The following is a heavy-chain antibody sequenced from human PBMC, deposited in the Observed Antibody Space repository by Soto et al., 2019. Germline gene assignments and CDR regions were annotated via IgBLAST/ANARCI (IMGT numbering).Heavy chain of an antibody. J-gene: IGHJ4*02. V-gene: IGHV3-33*01. CDR1: GFTFSSYG. CDR2: IWYDGSNK. D-gene: IGHD6-19*01. Sequence: QVQLVESGGGVVQPGRSLRLSCAASGFTFSSYGMHWVRQAPGKGLEWVAVIWYDGSNKYYADSVKGRFTISRDNSKNTPYLQMNSLRAEDTAVYYCARDGIAVAGYDYWGQGTLVTVSS. CDR3: ARDGIAVAGYDY.